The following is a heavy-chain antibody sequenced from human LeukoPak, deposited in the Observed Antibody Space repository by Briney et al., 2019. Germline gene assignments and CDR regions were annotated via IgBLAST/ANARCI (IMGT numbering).Heavy chain of an antibody. J-gene: IGHJ4*02. V-gene: IGHV3-48*01. CDR3: ARDRRSYSSSSED. CDR1: GFTFSSYS. CDR2: ISSSSSTI. Sequence: PGGSLRLSCAASGFTFSSYSMNWVRQAPGKGREGVSYISSSSSTIYYADSVKGRFTISRDNAKNSLYLQMNSLRAEDTAVYYCARDRRSYSSSSEDWGQGTLVTVSS. D-gene: IGHD6-6*01.